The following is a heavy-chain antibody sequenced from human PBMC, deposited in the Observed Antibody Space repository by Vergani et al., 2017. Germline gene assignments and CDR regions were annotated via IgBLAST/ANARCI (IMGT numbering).Heavy chain of an antibody. CDR1: GFTFSSYE. CDR3: ARDSIAARFLARRYDAFDI. D-gene: IGHD6-6*01. Sequence: EVQLVASGGGLVQPGGSLRLSCAASGFTFSSYEMNWVRQAPGTGLEWVSYISSSGSTIYYADSVKGRFTISRDNAKNSLYLQMNSLRAEDTAVYYCARDSIAARFLARRYDAFDIWGQGTMVTVSS. CDR2: ISSSGSTI. J-gene: IGHJ3*02. V-gene: IGHV3-48*03.